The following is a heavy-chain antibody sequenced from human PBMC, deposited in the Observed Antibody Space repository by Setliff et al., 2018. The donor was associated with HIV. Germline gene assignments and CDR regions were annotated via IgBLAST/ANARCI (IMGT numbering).Heavy chain of an antibody. D-gene: IGHD3-22*01. CDR2: NGIINGAK. J-gene: IGHJ1*01. CDR3: VRDLVYYYDNSGSFYVAEYFQH. Sequence: PGGSLRLSCAASGFTLSSYSMNWVRQAPGKGLEWISYNGIINGAKHYADSMEGRFTISRDDAKNSLYLQMNSLRAEDTAVYYCVRDLVYYYDNSGSFYVAEYFQHWGQGTLVTVSS. V-gene: IGHV3-48*01. CDR1: GFTLSSYS.